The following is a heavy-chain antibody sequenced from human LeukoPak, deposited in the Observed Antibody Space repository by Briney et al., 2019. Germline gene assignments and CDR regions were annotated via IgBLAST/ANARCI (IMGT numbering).Heavy chain of an antibody. Sequence: PSQTLSLTCTVSGVTISSVDYYWRWIRQPPGKGLEWIAYIYYSGSTYYNPSLKSRITISADTSKNQFSLKLSSVTPTDRSAYYDLTGRPYDFLRGYVVYCGEGNLVTVSS. CDR2: IYYSGST. J-gene: IGHJ4*02. D-gene: IGHD3/OR15-3a*01. CDR1: GVTISSVDYY. CDR3: LTGRPYDFLRGYVVY. V-gene: IGHV4-30-4*01.